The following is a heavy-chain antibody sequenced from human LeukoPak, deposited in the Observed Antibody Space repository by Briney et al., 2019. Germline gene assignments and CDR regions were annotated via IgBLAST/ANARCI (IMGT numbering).Heavy chain of an antibody. V-gene: IGHV4-34*01. CDR2: INHSGTT. Sequence: SETLSLTCAVYGGSFSDYYWSWIRQPPGKGLEWIGEINHSGTTNYSPSLKSRVSISVDTSKNQFSLKLNSVTAADAAMYYCASXXSSGSYRYTGSFDSWGQGMLVNVSS. CDR1: GGSFSDYY. CDR3: ASXXSSGSYRYTGSFDS. J-gene: IGHJ4*02. D-gene: IGHD3-16*02.